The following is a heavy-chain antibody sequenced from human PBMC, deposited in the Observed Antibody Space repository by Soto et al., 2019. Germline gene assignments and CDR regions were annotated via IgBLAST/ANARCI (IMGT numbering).Heavy chain of an antibody. V-gene: IGHV1-2*02. J-gene: IGHJ6*04. CDR2: INSNSGGT. D-gene: IGHD4-17*01. CDR1: GYTFTGYY. CDR3: ARVWVDYGDSGRACYGIDV. Sequence: ASVKVSCKASGYTFTGYYMHWVRQAPGQGLESMGWINSNSGGTNYAQKFQGRVTMTRDTSISTAYMELSRMRSDDTAVYYCARVWVDYGDSGRACYGIDVLRGGDTVTVSS.